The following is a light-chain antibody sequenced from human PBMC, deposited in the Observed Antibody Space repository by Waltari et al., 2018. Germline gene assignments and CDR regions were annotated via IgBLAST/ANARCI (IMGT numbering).Light chain of an antibody. V-gene: IGLV3-21*04. CDR3: QVWDTSSDHWV. Sequence: SYVLTQAPSVSVAPGKTARITCGGTNIGIKSVHWYQQKPGQAPVVVIYYDSDRPSGIPERFSGSKSANTATLSISRVEAGDEADYYCQVWDTSSDHWVFGGGTKLTVL. J-gene: IGLJ3*02. CDR1: NIGIKS. CDR2: YDS.